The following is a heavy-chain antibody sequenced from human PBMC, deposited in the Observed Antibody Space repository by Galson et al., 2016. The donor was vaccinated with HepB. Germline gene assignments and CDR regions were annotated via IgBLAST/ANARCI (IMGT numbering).Heavy chain of an antibody. Sequence: SVKVSCKASGYTFSNYDINWVRQATGQGLEWMGRMNPNSGDTGYAQKFQDRVTMTRNTSINTAYMEMSSLRSEDTAVYYCVRVDWNNVGWLGSWGQGTLVTVPS. CDR1: GYTFSNYD. V-gene: IGHV1-8*01. CDR3: VRVDWNNVGWLGS. CDR2: MNPNSGDT. D-gene: IGHD1/OR15-1a*01. J-gene: IGHJ5*01.